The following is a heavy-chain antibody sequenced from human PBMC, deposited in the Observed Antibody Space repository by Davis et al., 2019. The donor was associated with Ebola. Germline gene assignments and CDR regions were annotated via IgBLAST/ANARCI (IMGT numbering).Heavy chain of an antibody. J-gene: IGHJ5*02. CDR2: INHSGST. D-gene: IGHD1-1*01. V-gene: IGHV4-34*01. CDR3: ARVVGYGGFDP. Sequence: GSLRLSCAVYGGSFSGYYWSWIRQPPGKGLEWIGEINHSGSTNYNPSPKSRVTISVDTSKNQFSLKLSSVTAADTAVYYCARVVGYGGFDPWGQGTLVTVTS. CDR1: GGSFSGYY.